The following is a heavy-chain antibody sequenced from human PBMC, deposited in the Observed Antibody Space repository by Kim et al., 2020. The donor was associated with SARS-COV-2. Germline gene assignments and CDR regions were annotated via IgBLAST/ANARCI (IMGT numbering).Heavy chain of an antibody. D-gene: IGHD2-2*02. J-gene: IGHJ4*02. CDR3: ARIRALYGTIDY. V-gene: IGHV3-21*01. Sequence: YADSVKGRFTSSRDNAKNSLYLQMNSLGAEDTAVYYCARIRALYGTIDYWGQGTLVTVSS.